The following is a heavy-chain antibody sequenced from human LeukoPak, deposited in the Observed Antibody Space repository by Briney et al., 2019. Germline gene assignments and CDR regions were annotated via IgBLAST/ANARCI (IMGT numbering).Heavy chain of an antibody. V-gene: IGHV3-30*18. Sequence: GGSLRLSCAASGFTFSSYGMPWVRQAPGKGLEWVAVISYDGSNKYYADSVKGRFTISRDNSENTLYLQMNSLRAEDTAVYYCAKTDGSGTPSLGYWGQGTLVTVSS. CDR1: GFTFSSYG. J-gene: IGHJ4*02. D-gene: IGHD3-10*01. CDR2: ISYDGSNK. CDR3: AKTDGSGTPSLGY.